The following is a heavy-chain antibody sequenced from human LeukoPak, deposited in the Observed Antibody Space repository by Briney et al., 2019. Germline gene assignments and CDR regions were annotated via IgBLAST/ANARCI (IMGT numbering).Heavy chain of an antibody. CDR3: ATDRSGFNYGYDY. CDR1: GYSLTEFS. Sequence: GASVKVSCRVSGYSLTEFSMHWVRQAPGKGLEWMGGFDPEEGKTTYAQKFQGRVTMTEDTSTDTAYMELSSLRSEDTAVYYCATDRSGFNYGYDYWGQGMMVTVSS. J-gene: IGHJ4*02. CDR2: FDPEEGKT. V-gene: IGHV1-24*01. D-gene: IGHD5-18*01.